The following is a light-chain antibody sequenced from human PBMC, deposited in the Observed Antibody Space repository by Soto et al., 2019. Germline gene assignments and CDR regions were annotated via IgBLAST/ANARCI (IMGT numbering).Light chain of an antibody. Sequence: EITMTQFPGILSASPGEGDTLSCRAAQDVTTNFAWYQQKRGQAPRLLIYDISNRATGVTARFSGSGSGTEVTLSISGLQSEDFAVYFCQQYNNWPFSFGQGTRLEI. CDR1: QDVTTN. V-gene: IGKV3-15*01. CDR3: QQYNNWPFS. CDR2: DIS. J-gene: IGKJ5*01.